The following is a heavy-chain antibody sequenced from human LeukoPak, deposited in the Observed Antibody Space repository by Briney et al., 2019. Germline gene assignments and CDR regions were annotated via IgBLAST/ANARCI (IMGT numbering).Heavy chain of an antibody. D-gene: IGHD6-13*01. Sequence: SETLSLTCTVSGGSISSSSYYRGWIRQPPGKGLEWIGSIYYSGSTYYNPSLKSRVTISVDTSKNQFSLKLSSVTAADTAVYYCARVASSWVDYWGQGTLVTVSS. V-gene: IGHV4-39*07. CDR1: GGSISSSSYY. CDR2: IYYSGST. J-gene: IGHJ4*02. CDR3: ARVASSWVDY.